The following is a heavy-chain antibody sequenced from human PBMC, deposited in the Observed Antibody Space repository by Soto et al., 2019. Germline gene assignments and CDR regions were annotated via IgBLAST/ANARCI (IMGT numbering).Heavy chain of an antibody. CDR3: ARSLITMVRGVNWFDP. J-gene: IGHJ5*02. CDR2: IYYSGST. D-gene: IGHD3-10*01. V-gene: IGHV4-31*03. CDR1: GGSISSGGYY. Sequence: ASETLSLTCTVSGGSISSGGYYWSWIRQHPGKGLEWIGYIYYSGSTYYNPSLKSRVTISVDTSKNQFSLKLSSVTAADTAVYYCARSLITMVRGVNWFDPWGQGTLVTVSS.